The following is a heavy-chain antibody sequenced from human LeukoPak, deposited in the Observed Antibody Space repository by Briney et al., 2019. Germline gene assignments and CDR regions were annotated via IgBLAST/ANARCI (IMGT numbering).Heavy chain of an antibody. Sequence: PGGSLRLSCAASGFTVTSNYMSWVRQAPGKGLEWVSVIYSGGVTYYADSVKGRFTISRDNRKNTLFLQMNSLRAEDTAVYYCAREFSGSDGFFDCWGQRTLVTVSS. CDR2: IYSGGVT. J-gene: IGHJ4*02. D-gene: IGHD6-19*01. CDR1: GFTVTSNY. V-gene: IGHV3-66*02. CDR3: AREFSGSDGFFDC.